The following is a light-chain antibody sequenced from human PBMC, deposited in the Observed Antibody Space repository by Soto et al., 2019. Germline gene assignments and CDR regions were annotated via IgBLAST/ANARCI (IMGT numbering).Light chain of an antibody. CDR3: QQYGSSPT. CDR1: QSVSSS. CDR2: GAS. J-gene: IGKJ1*01. V-gene: IGKV3-20*01. Sequence: EIVLTQSPGTLSLSPGERATLSCRASQSVSSSSVWYQHTPGQAPRLLIYGASNRATGIPDRFSGSGSGTDFTLTISRLEPEDFAVYYCQQYGSSPTFGQGTKVEIK.